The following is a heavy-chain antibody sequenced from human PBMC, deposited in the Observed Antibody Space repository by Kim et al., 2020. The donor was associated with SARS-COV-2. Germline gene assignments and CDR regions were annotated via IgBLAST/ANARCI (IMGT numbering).Heavy chain of an antibody. V-gene: IGHV3-64D*09. Sequence: YADSVKGRFTISRDNSKNTLYLQMSSLRAEDTAVYYCSYGSGSYYLYFDYWGQGTLVTVSS. D-gene: IGHD3-10*01. CDR3: SYGSGSYYLYFDY. J-gene: IGHJ4*02.